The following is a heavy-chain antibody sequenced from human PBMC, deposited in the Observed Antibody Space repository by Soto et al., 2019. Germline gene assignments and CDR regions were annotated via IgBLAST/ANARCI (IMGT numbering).Heavy chain of an antibody. CDR2: MNPNSGNT. Sequence: QVQLVQSGAEVKKPGASVKVSCKASGYTFSNYDINWVRQATGQGLEWMGWMNPNSGNTGYAQKFQGRVTMTRDTAITTAYRERSSLRSEDRAVYYCARGKSLENWGQGTLVTVSS. CDR3: ARGKSLEN. J-gene: IGHJ4*02. CDR1: GYTFSNYD. V-gene: IGHV1-8*01. D-gene: IGHD1-1*01.